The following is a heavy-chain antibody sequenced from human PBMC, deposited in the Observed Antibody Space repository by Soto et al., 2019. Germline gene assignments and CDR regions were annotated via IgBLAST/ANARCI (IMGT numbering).Heavy chain of an antibody. CDR3: AKDRLPTSGQRFYFDS. Sequence: DVNLLQSGGGSAQPGGSLRLSCATSGFTFSTYAMTWVRQVPGRGLQWVSTILPDETGFYTVSVKGRFTISRDNYRGIVYLQMNDLWVEDAAIYYCAKDRLPTSGQRFYFDSLGQGSLVTVSS. CDR2: ILPDETG. J-gene: IGHJ4*02. D-gene: IGHD2-15*01. V-gene: IGHV3-23*01. CDR1: GFTFSTYA.